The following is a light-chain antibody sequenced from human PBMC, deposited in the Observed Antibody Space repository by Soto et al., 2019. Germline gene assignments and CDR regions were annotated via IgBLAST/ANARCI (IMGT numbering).Light chain of an antibody. J-gene: IGKJ5*01. CDR1: QSVTRDY. V-gene: IGKV3D-7*01. CDR3: QQDFNSPIT. Sequence: EIVMTQSPSTLSLSAGERATLSCRASQSVTRDYLSWYQQRPGKAPSLIIYGASTRATGVPARFSGSGSGTDFTLTVSSLQPEDFAIYYCQQDFNSPITFGQGTRLEIK. CDR2: GAS.